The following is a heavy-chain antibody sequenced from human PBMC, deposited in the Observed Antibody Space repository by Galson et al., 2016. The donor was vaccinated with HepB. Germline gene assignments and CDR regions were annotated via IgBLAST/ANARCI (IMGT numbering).Heavy chain of an antibody. D-gene: IGHD3-10*01. CDR1: GFTFSSYS. CDR3: ARLRGAVYYYGSGSYLDY. J-gene: IGHJ4*02. Sequence: SLRLSCAASGFTFSSYSMNWVRQAPGKGLEWVSSISSSSSYIYYADSVKGRFTISRDNAKNSLYLQMNSLRAEDTAVYYCARLRGAVYYYGSGSYLDYWGQGTLVTVSS. CDR2: ISSSSSYI. V-gene: IGHV3-21*01.